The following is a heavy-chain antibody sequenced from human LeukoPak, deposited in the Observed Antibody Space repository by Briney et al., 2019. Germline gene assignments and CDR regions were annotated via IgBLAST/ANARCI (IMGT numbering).Heavy chain of an antibody. J-gene: IGHJ4*02. CDR3: AREVDDSSGYYFDY. Sequence: PGGSLRLSCAASAFTFSSYWMHWVRQAPGKGLVWVSRINSDGSGTSYADSVKGRFTISRDNAKNTLYLQMDSLRAEDTAVYYCAREVDDSSGYYFDYWGQGTLVTVSS. CDR1: AFTFSSYW. D-gene: IGHD3-22*01. CDR2: INSDGSGT. V-gene: IGHV3-74*01.